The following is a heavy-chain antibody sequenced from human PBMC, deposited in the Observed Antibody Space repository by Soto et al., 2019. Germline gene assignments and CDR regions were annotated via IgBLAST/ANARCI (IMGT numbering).Heavy chain of an antibody. D-gene: IGHD6-13*01. CDR3: AIPPGYSSHSHKH. CDR1: GFTFSDYA. CDR2: IIGSGGSA. V-gene: IGHV3-23*01. Sequence: GGSLRLSCAASGFTFSDYAMSWVRQAPGKGLEWVSSIIGSGGSAYYADSVKGRFTVSRDNSKSTLYLQMNSLRAEDTAVYYCAIPPGYSSHSHKHWGQGTLVTVSA. J-gene: IGHJ4*02.